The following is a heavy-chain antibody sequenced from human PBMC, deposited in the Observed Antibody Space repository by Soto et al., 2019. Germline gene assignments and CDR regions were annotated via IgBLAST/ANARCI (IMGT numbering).Heavy chain of an antibody. V-gene: IGHV3-23*01. D-gene: IGHD1-26*01. CDR2: ISGSGGST. J-gene: IGHJ4*02. Sequence: GGSLRRCCAAAGFTFSSYAMSWVRQAPGKVLDLVSGISGSGGSTYYADSVKGRFTISRDNSKNKLSLQMNRLRAEDTAVYYCEKAGRILGAERHVDYWGQGDPVTVSS. CDR3: EKAGRILGAERHVDY. CDR1: GFTFSSYA.